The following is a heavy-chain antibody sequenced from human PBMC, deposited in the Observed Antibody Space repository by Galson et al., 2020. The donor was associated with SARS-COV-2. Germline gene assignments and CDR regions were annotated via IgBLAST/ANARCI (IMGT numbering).Heavy chain of an antibody. CDR3: AKLAEGRRTSEDY. CDR1: RGSMTLHY. Sequence: TSETLSLTCTVSRGSMTLHYWSWVRQPPGKGLEWLGYVFNSGTTNYNPSLKSRATISLDMSNRQFSLTVNSVTAADTAIYYCAKLAEGRRTSEDYWGQGTLVTVSS. CDR2: VFNSGTT. V-gene: IGHV4-59*08. J-gene: IGHJ4*02.